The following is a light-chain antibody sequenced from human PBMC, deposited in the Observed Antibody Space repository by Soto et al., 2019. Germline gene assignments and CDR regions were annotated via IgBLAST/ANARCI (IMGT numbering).Light chain of an antibody. CDR1: QSVTSSY. CDR2: GAS. CDR3: QHYVGSMYS. J-gene: IGKJ2*03. V-gene: IGKV3-20*01. Sequence: EIVLTQSPGTLSLSLGERATLSCRASQSVTSSYLAWYQQKPGQAPRLLIYGASTRATGIPDRFSGSGSGTDFTLTVTRLEPEEFAVYYCQHYVGSMYSVGQGTKLEIK.